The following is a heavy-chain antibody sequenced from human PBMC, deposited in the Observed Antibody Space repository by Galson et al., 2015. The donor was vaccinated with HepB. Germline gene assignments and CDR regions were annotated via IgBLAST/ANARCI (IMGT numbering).Heavy chain of an antibody. CDR1: GYTFTSYG. CDR3: ARDLGYGSGSYFAYYYYGMDV. D-gene: IGHD3-10*01. J-gene: IGHJ6*02. V-gene: IGHV1-18*01. CDR2: ISAYNGNT. Sequence: CKASGYTFTSYGISWVRQAPGQGLEWMGWISAYNGNTNYAQKLQGRVTMTTDTSTSTAYMELRSLRSDDTAVYYCARDLGYGSGSYFAYYYYGMDVWGQGTTVTVSS.